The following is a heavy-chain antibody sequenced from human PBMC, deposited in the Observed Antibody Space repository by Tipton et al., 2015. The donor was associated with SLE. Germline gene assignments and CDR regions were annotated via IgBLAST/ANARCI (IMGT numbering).Heavy chain of an antibody. CDR2: INSNTGGT. D-gene: IGHD5-12*01. CDR3: ARLPWGEYSGYDSDY. CDR1: GYTFTDYY. J-gene: IGHJ4*02. V-gene: IGHV1-2*02. Sequence: QSGAEVKKPGASVTVSCKASGYTFTDYYIHWVRQAPGQGLEWMGWINSNTGGTNSAQKFQDRVTMTRDTSLTTAYMEMSSLRSDDTAVYYCARLPWGEYSGYDSDYWGQGTPVTVSS.